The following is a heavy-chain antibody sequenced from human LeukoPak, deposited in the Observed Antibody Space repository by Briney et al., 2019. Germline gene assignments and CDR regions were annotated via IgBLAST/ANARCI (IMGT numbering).Heavy chain of an antibody. CDR2: VSYNGRRK. CDR1: GFNFNTYA. CDR3: ARQEARGYYYEGLDF. V-gene: IGHV3-30*04. J-gene: IGHJ4*02. D-gene: IGHD3-22*01. Sequence: GGSLRLSCVASGFNFNTYAIHWVRQAPGRGLEWVSLVSYNGRRKDYAASVMGRFTIDRDNSKNTVYLQMNFLSPDDAAVYFCARQEARGYYYEGLDFWGQGSLVTVSS.